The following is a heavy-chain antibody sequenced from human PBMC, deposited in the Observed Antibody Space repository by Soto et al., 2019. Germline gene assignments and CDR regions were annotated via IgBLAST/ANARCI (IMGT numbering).Heavy chain of an antibody. CDR1: GYTFTDYH. CDR3: ARGHSTDCSNGVCSFFYNHEMDV. CDR2: INPKSGGT. J-gene: IGHJ6*02. Sequence: GYTFTDYHIHWVRQAPGQGLEWLGRINPKSGGTSTAQKFQGWVTMTRDRSISTVYMELTRLRSDDTAVYFCARGHSTDCSNGVCSFFYNHEMDVWGQGTTVTVSS. V-gene: IGHV1-2*04. D-gene: IGHD2-8*01.